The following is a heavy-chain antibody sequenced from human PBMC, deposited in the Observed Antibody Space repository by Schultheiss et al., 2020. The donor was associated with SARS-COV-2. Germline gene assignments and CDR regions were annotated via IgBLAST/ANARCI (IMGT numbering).Heavy chain of an antibody. D-gene: IGHD2-2*01. Sequence: GGSLRLSCVASGFTFSSYGMHWVRQAPGKGLEWVAVISYDGSNKYYADSVKGRFTISRDNFKNTLYLQMNSLRAEDTAVYYCARDADRSSTSWKGDWFDPWGQGTLVTVSS. CDR2: ISYDGSNK. CDR1: GFTFSSYG. J-gene: IGHJ5*02. V-gene: IGHV3-30*04. CDR3: ARDADRSSTSWKGDWFDP.